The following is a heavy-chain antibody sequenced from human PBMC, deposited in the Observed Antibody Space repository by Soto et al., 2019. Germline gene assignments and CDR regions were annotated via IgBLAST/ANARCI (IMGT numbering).Heavy chain of an antibody. V-gene: IGHV4-39*02. CDR3: FGVLAETLDY. CDR1: GGSVTNSSYH. D-gene: IGHD3-16*01. J-gene: IGHJ4*01. Sequence: SETLSLTCKVSGGSVTNSSYHWGWIRQTPGKGLEWIATLYYRGTTDYNSALRSRATMSVDTSKDHFSLTLSSVTVADTAVYFCFGVLAETLDYRGHGIPVTVSS. CDR2: LYYRGTT.